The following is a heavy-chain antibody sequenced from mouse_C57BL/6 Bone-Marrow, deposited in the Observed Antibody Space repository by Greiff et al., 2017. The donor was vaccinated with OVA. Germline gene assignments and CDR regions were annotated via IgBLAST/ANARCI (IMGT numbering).Heavy chain of an antibody. CDR3: ARDYGSRFAY. J-gene: IGHJ3*01. D-gene: IGHD1-1*01. Sequence: EVQLVESGGGLVKPGGSLKLSCAASGFTFSSYAMSWVRQTPEKRLEWVATISDGGSYTYYPDNVKGRFTISRDNAKNNLYLQMSHLKSEDTAMYYCARDYGSRFAYWGQGTLVTVSA. CDR2: ISDGGSYT. V-gene: IGHV5-4*01. CDR1: GFTFSSYA.